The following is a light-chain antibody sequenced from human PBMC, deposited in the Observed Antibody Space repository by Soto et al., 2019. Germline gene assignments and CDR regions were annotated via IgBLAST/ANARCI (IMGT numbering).Light chain of an antibody. V-gene: IGLV2-14*01. J-gene: IGLJ1*01. CDR2: EVS. Sequence: QSALTQPASVCGSPGQSITISCTGTSSDVGGYNYVSWYQQHPGKAPKLMIYEVSNRPSGVSNRFSGSKSGNTASLTISGLQAEDEADYYCSSYTSSSTSRVFGTGTKVTVL. CDR3: SSYTSSSTSRV. CDR1: SSDVGGYNY.